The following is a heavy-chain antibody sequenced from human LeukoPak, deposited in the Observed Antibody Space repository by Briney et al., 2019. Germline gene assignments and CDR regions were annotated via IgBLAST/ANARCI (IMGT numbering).Heavy chain of an antibody. CDR3: ARVEYSYGCVDY. V-gene: IGHV1-2*02. Sequence: GASVKVSCKASGYTFTGYYMHWVRQAPGQGLEWMGWINPNSGGTNYAQKFQGRVTMTRDTSISTAYMEPSRLRSDDTAVYYCARVEYSYGCVDYWGQGTLVTVSS. J-gene: IGHJ4*02. D-gene: IGHD5-18*01. CDR2: INPNSGGT. CDR1: GYTFTGYY.